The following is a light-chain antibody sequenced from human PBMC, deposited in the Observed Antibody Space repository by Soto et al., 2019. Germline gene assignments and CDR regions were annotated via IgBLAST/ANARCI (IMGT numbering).Light chain of an antibody. J-gene: IGKJ2*01. V-gene: IGKV1-5*03. CDR1: QTINEW. Sequence: DIRMTQSPSTLSASVGDRVTITCRASQTINEWMAWYQQKPGRAPQLLIYEASSLESGVPSRFSGSGSGTEFTLTINSLQPDDFATSYCQHYNGYFGQGTKLEIK. CDR3: QHYNGY. CDR2: EAS.